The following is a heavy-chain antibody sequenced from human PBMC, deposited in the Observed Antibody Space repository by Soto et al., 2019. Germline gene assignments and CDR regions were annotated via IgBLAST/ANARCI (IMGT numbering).Heavy chain of an antibody. CDR2: IWYDGSNK. J-gene: IGHJ6*02. Sequence: QVQLVESGGGVVQPGRSLRLSCAASGFTFSSYGMHWVRQAPGKGLEWVAVIWYDGSNKYYADSVKGRFTISRDNSKNTLYLQMNSLRAEDTAVYYCARERRRYGMDVWGQGTTVTVSS. V-gene: IGHV3-33*01. CDR1: GFTFSSYG. CDR3: ARERRRYGMDV.